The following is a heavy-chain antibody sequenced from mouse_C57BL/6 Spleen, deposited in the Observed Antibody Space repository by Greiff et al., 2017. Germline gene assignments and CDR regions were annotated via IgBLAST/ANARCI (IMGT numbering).Heavy chain of an antibody. CDR2: ISNGGGSP. CDR1: GFTFSDYY. V-gene: IGHV5-12*01. CDR3: ARLDDGYYYFDY. J-gene: IGHJ2*01. Sequence: EVQLVESGGGLVQPGGSLKLSCAASGFTFSDYYMYWVRQTPETRLEWVAYISNGGGSPYYPDPVKGRFTIARDNANNTLYLQMSRLKSEDTAMYYCARLDDGYYYFDYWGQGTTLTVSS. D-gene: IGHD2-3*01.